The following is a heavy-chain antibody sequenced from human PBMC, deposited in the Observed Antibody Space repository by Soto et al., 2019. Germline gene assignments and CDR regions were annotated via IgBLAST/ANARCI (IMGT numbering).Heavy chain of an antibody. CDR1: GYSFDSFW. Sequence: LKISCKGSGYSFDSFWIGWVRQMPGKGLEWMGIIYPGDSETRYSPSFQGQVTISADKSISTAYLQWSSLKASDTAMYYCARRYSSSWSDAFDIWGQGTMVTVSS. V-gene: IGHV5-51*01. CDR3: ARRYSSSWSDAFDI. J-gene: IGHJ3*02. CDR2: IYPGDSET. D-gene: IGHD6-6*01.